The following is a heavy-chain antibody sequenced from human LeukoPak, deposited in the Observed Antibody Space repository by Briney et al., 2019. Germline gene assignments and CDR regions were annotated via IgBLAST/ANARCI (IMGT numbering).Heavy chain of an antibody. CDR3: TAEKNGSPHY. V-gene: IGHV4-39*07. Sequence: SETLSLTCTVSRGSVSSSTYYWSWVRQPPGKGLEWIASIYYTGSTYYNPSLKSRVTISLDMSKNEFFLTMASVTAADTAVYFCTAEKNGSPHYWGQGTQVTVSS. D-gene: IGHD2-8*01. CDR2: IYYTGST. J-gene: IGHJ4*02. CDR1: RGSVSSSTYY.